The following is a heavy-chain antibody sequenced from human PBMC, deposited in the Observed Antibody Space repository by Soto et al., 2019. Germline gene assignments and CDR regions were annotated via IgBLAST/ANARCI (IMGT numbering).Heavy chain of an antibody. Sequence: ASVKVSCKASGYTFTSYGISWVRQAPGQGLEWMGWISAYNGNTNYAQKLQGRVTVTTDTSTSTAYMELRSLRSDDTAVYYCARGGYSSGWNNWFDPWGQGTLVTVSS. CDR1: GYTFTSYG. CDR3: ARGGYSSGWNNWFDP. D-gene: IGHD6-19*01. CDR2: ISAYNGNT. V-gene: IGHV1-18*01. J-gene: IGHJ5*02.